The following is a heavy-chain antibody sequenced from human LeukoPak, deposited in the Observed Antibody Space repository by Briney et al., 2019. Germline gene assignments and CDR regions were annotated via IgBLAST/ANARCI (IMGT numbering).Heavy chain of an antibody. V-gene: IGHV1-3*01. J-gene: IGHJ3*02. Sequence: ASVKVSCKASGYTFTNYAIHWVRQAPGQRLEWMGWINAGIGNTKYSQKFQGGVAITRDTSASTAYMELSSLRSEDTAVYYCARTQGVFYGGNFGAFHIWGQGTMVTVSS. CDR3: ARTQGVFYGGNFGAFHI. D-gene: IGHD4-23*01. CDR1: GYTFTNYA. CDR2: INAGIGNT.